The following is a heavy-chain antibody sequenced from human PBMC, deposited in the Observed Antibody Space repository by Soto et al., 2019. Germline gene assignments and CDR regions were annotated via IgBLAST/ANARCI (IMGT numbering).Heavy chain of an antibody. CDR1: GFTFSNAW. CDR3: TTENLGCYSVDY. V-gene: IGHV3-15*01. D-gene: IGHD2-15*01. CDR2: IKSKTDGGTT. Sequence: GGSLRLSCAASGFTFSNAWMSWVRQAPGKGLEWVGRIKSKTDGGTTDYAARVKGRFTISRDDSHNTLYLQMNSLKTEDTAVYYCTTENLGCYSVDYWGQGTLVTVSS. J-gene: IGHJ4*02.